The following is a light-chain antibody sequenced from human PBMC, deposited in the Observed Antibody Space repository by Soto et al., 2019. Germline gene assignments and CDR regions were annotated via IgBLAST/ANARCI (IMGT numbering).Light chain of an antibody. CDR1: QSVSSY. V-gene: IGKV3-11*01. CDR3: QQRNTWPPT. J-gene: IGKJ4*01. CDR2: DAY. Sequence: EIVLTQSPATLSLSPGERATLSCRASQSVSSYLAWYQQKPGQAPRLLIYDAYNRATGIPARFSGSGSATDYTLAISSLEPEDFTVYFCQQRNTWPPTFGGGTKVEIK.